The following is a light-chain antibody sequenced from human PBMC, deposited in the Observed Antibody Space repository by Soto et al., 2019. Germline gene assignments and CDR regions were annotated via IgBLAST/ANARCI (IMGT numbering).Light chain of an antibody. CDR1: ESISRY. CDR2: AAS. J-gene: IGKJ1*01. Sequence: DIQMTQSPAALSASVVDRVTSTCRASESISRYLNWYQQKPGKAPKLLIYAASRLQSGVPSRFSGDGSGTYFTLTISSLQPEDFATYYCQQCDRTPPTFGQGTKVDIK. V-gene: IGKV1-39*01. CDR3: QQCDRTPPT.